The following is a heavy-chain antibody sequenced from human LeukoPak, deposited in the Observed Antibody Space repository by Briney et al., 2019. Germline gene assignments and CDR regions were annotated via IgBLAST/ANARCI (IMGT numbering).Heavy chain of an antibody. Sequence: ASVKVSCKASGYTFTSYDITWVRQAPGQGLEWMGWISAHKGYTKYSQRVQGRVVLTADTSTTTAYMELRSLRSDDTAVYYCARGGVDDYGGTGPFDYWGPGTLVTVSP. V-gene: IGHV1-18*01. D-gene: IGHD4-23*01. CDR3: ARGGVDDYGGTGPFDY. CDR1: GYTFTSYD. J-gene: IGHJ4*02. CDR2: ISAHKGYT.